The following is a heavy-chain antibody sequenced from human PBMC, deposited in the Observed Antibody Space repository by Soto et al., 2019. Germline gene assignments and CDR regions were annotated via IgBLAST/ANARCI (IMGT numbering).Heavy chain of an antibody. CDR1: GGSFSSFS. CDR3: TSFDSNGYYPQNPY. J-gene: IGHJ4*02. D-gene: IGHD4-17*01. Sequence: SVKVSCKVSGGSFSSFSINWVRQAPGQRFEWMGWIIPILGTANFTQKFQDRVTFTADESTATAYMTLSSLTSEDTAFYYCTSFDSNGYYPQNPYWGRGTQVTLSS. CDR2: IIPILGTA. V-gene: IGHV1-69*13.